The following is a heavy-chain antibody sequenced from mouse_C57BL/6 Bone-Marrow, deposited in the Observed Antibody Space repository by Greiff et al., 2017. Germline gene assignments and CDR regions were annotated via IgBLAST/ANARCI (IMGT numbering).Heavy chain of an antibody. CDR3: TSSYWDFDY. CDR1: GFNIKDDY. D-gene: IGHD2-10*01. Sequence: DVKLQESGAELVRPGASVKLSCTASGFNIKDDYMHWVKQRPEQGLEWIGWIDPENGDTEYASKFQGKATITADTSSNPAYLQLSSLTSEDTAVYYCTSSYWDFDYWGQGTTLTVSS. J-gene: IGHJ2*01. CDR2: IDPENGDT. V-gene: IGHV14-4*01.